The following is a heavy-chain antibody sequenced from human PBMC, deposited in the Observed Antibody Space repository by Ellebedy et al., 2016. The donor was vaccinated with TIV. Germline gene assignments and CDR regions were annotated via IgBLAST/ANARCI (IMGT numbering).Heavy chain of an antibody. CDR2: IIPILGIA. J-gene: IGHJ4*02. D-gene: IGHD6-13*01. V-gene: IGHV1-69*04. CDR3: ALRVQQSDY. CDR1: GYTFTGYG. Sequence: AASVKVSCKASGYTFTGYGISWVRQAPGQGLEWMGRIIPILGIANYAQKFQGRVTITADKSTSTAYMELSSLRSEDTAVYYCALRVQQSDYWGQGTLVTVSS.